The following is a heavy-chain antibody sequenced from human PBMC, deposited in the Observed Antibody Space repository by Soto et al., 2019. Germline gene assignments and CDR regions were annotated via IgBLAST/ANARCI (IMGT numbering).Heavy chain of an antibody. D-gene: IGHD1-26*01. Sequence: QLQLVQPGAEVREPGSSVKVSCKASGGTFSSYTVIWVRQAPGQGLEWMGGITPTLNIAKYAEKFQARVTITADESTSTVNMHLSSLRSEDTAVYFCARGYYSGSNPSSFDYWGQGTLVAVSS. CDR2: ITPTLNIA. CDR3: ARGYYSGSNPSSFDY. CDR1: GGTFSSYT. J-gene: IGHJ4*02. V-gene: IGHV1-69*01.